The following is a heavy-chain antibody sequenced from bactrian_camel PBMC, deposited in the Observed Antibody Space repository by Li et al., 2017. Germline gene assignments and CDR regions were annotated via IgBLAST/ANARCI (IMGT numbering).Heavy chain of an antibody. CDR2: IASAGGT. Sequence: HVQLVESGGGSVQAGGSLRLSCAASGYTFSNYAMGWYRQAPGKEREGVAGIASAGGTTYADSVKGRFTISRDNRKNTLFLQVNSLKPEDTGMYYCATGPRTYCGDSFFSGRVDFWGQGTQVTVS. J-gene: IGHJ4*01. CDR3: ATGPRTYCGDSFFSGRVDF. V-gene: IGHV3S53*01. D-gene: IGHD1*01. CDR1: GYTFSNYA.